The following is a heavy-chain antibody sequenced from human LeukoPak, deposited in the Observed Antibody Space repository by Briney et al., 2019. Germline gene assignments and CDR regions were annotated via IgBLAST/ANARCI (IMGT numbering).Heavy chain of an antibody. CDR1: GFTFSSYE. CDR3: VRDVLFAVGDTFDI. Sequence: GGSLRLSCAASGFTFSSYEMNWVRQAPGKGLEWVSYISSSGSTIYYADSVKGRFTISRDNAKNSLYLQMNSLSAEDTAVYYCVRDVLFAVGDTFDIWGQGTMVTVS. V-gene: IGHV3-48*03. CDR2: ISSSGSTI. D-gene: IGHD3-10*02. J-gene: IGHJ3*02.